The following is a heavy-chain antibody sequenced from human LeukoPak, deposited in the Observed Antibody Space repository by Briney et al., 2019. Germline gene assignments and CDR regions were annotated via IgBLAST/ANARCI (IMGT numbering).Heavy chain of an antibody. Sequence: SGGSLRFYCAVSAFTFDDYGMSWLRQAPGKGLEWFSGINCNGGSTGYADSVKGRFTISRDNAKNSLYLQMNSLRGEDTALYYCARDSPHDAFDIWGQGKMVNVSS. V-gene: IGHV3-20*04. CDR2: INCNGGST. CDR3: ARDSPHDAFDI. CDR1: AFTFDDYG. J-gene: IGHJ3*02.